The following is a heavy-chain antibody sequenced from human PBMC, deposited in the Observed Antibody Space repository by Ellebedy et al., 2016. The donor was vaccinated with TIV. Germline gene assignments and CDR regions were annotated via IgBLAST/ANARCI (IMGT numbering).Heavy chain of an antibody. J-gene: IGHJ3*02. D-gene: IGHD3-22*01. V-gene: IGHV3-30*04. Sequence: GGSLRLXCAASGFTFSSYAMHWVRQAPGKGLEWVAVISYDGSNKYYADSVKGRFTISRDNSKNTLYLQMNSLRAEDTAVYYCARDGGDSSDDAFDIWGQGTMVTVSS. CDR3: ARDGGDSSDDAFDI. CDR1: GFTFSSYA. CDR2: ISYDGSNK.